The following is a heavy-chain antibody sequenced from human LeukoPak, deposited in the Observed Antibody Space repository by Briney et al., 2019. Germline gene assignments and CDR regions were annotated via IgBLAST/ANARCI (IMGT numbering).Heavy chain of an antibody. Sequence: GGSLRLSCAASGFTFSSYAMSWVRQAPGKGLEWVSAISGSGGSTYYADSVRGRFTISRDNSKNTLYLQMNSLRAEDTAVYYCAKIGESYGYLNYYYMDVWGKGTTVTISS. CDR1: GFTFSSYA. V-gene: IGHV3-23*01. CDR2: ISGSGGST. CDR3: AKIGESYGYLNYYYMDV. D-gene: IGHD5-18*01. J-gene: IGHJ6*03.